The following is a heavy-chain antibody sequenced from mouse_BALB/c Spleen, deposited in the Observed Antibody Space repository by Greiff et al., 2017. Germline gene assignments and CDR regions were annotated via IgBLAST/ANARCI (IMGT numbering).Heavy chain of an antibody. CDR3: ARDRDYYFDY. D-gene: IGHD3-1*01. V-gene: IGHV5-6-3*01. J-gene: IGHJ2*01. CDR1: GFTFSSYG. Sequence: EVKLMESGGGLVQPGGSLKLSCAASGFTFSSYGMSWVRQTPDKRLELVATINSNGGSTYYPDSVKGRFTISRDNAKNTLYLQMSSLKSEDTAMYYCARDRDYYFDYWGQGTTLTVSS. CDR2: INSNGGST.